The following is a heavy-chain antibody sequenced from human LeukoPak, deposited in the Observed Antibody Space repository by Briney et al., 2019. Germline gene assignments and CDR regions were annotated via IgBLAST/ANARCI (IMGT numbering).Heavy chain of an antibody. CDR2: ISYSGNT. J-gene: IGHJ4*02. D-gene: IGHD3-22*01. V-gene: IGHV4-59*01. Sequence: PSETLSLTCAVSGGSISRYYWTWIRQPPGKTLEWIGYISYSGNTNYNPSLKSRVTVSVDTSKTQFSLKLNSVTAADTAMYYCAGWTYDTSGYRLDYWGQGTLVTVSS. CDR3: AGWTYDTSGYRLDY. CDR1: GGSISRYY.